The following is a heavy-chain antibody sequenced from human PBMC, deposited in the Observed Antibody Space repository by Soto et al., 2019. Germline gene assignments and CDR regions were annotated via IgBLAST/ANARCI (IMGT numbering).Heavy chain of an antibody. V-gene: IGHV1-18*04. CDR3: ARVSLKAGNWFDP. CDR1: GYPFTSYG. Sequence: DSVQVSCTASGYPFTSYGISWVRQAPGQGLEWMAWISTYNGNTNYAQKLQGRVIMTTDTSTSTAYMELRSLRSDDTAVYYCARVSLKAGNWFDPWGQGTLVTVAS. J-gene: IGHJ5*02. CDR2: ISTYNGNT.